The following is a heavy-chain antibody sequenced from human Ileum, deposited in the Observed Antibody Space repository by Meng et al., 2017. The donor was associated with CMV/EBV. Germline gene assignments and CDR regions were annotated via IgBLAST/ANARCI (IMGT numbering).Heavy chain of an antibody. V-gene: IGHV3-30*02. Sequence: FSSYGMHWGRQAPGKGLEWVAFIRYDGSNKYYADSVKGRFTISRDNSKNTLYLQMNSLRAEDTAVYYCAKVAHCSSTSCYRRNWFDPWGQGTLVTVSS. J-gene: IGHJ5*02. CDR2: IRYDGSNK. CDR1: FSSYG. CDR3: AKVAHCSSTSCYRRNWFDP. D-gene: IGHD2-2*01.